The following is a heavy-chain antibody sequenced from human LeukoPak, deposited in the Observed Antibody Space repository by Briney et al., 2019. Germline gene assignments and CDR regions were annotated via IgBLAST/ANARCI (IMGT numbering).Heavy chain of an antibody. D-gene: IGHD2-2*02. J-gene: IGHJ5*02. CDR2: INHSGST. CDR3: ARPLGYCSSTSCYRGFDP. CDR1: GGSSSGYY. V-gene: IGHV4-34*01. Sequence: PSETLSLTCAVYGGSSSGYYWSWIRQPPGKGLEWIGEINHSGSTNYNPSLKSRVTISVDTSKNQFSLKLSSVTAADTAVYYCARPLGYCSSTSCYRGFDPWGQGTLVTVSS.